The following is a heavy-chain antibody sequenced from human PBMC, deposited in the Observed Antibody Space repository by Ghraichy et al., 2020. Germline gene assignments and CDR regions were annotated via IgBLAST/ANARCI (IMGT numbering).Heavy chain of an antibody. Sequence: SETLSLTCTVSGGSISSYYWSWIRQPPGKGLEWIGYIYYSGNTNYNPSLKSRVTISVDTSKNQFSLKLSSVTAADTAVYFCARDNRAVMGAFDIWGQGTMVIVSS. CDR2: IYYSGNT. D-gene: IGHD3-10*01. V-gene: IGHV4-59*01. CDR1: GGSISSYY. J-gene: IGHJ3*02. CDR3: ARDNRAVMGAFDI.